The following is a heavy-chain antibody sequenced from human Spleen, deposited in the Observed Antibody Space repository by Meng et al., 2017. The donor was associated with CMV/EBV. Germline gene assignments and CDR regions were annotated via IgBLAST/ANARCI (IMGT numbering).Heavy chain of an antibody. CDR2: IYYSGST. J-gene: IGHJ4*02. D-gene: IGHD3-3*01. V-gene: IGHV4-39*07. Sequence: SETLSLTCTVSGGSISSSSYYWGWIRQPPGKGLEWIGSIYYSGSTYYNPSLKSRVTISVDTSKNQFSLKLSSVTAADTAVYYCARVSPYYDFWSGNLAYFDYWGQGTLVTVS. CDR1: GGSISSSSYY. CDR3: ARVSPYYDFWSGNLAYFDY.